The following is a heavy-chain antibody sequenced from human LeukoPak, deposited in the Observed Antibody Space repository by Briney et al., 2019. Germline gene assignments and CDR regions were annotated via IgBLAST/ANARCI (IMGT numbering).Heavy chain of an antibody. CDR3: AKESPYDSSGYYILRY. V-gene: IGHV3-30*04. J-gene: IGHJ4*02. CDR1: GFTFSSYA. Sequence: GGSLRLSCAASGFTFSSYATHWVRQAPGKGLEWVAVISYDGSNKYYADSVKGRFTISRDNSKNTLYLQMNSLRAEDTAVYYCAKESPYDSSGYYILRYWGQGTLVTVSS. D-gene: IGHD3-22*01. CDR2: ISYDGSNK.